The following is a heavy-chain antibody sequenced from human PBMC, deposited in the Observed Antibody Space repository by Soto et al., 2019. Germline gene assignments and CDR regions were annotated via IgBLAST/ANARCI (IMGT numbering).Heavy chain of an antibody. V-gene: IGHV4-31*03. CDR3: ARVFRSTVISGGYYFDY. J-gene: IGHJ4*02. CDR1: GGPISSGGYY. Sequence: PSETLSLTCTVSGGPISSGGYYWSWIRQHPGKGLEWIGYIYYSGSTYYNPSLKSRVTISVDTSKNQFSLKLSSVTAADTAVYYCARVFRSTVISGGYYFDYWGQGTLVTVSS. CDR2: IYYSGST. D-gene: IGHD4-17*01.